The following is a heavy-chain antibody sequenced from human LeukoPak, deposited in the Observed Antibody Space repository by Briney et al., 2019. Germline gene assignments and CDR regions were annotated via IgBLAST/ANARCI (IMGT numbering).Heavy chain of an antibody. D-gene: IGHD3-16*01. Sequence: GGSLRLSCAASGFTFSSYAMSWVRQAPGKGLEWVAVISYDGSNKYYADSVKGRFTISRDNSKNTLYLQMNSLRAEDTAVYYCAKDARYAGFSPLYYFDYWGQGTLVTVSS. V-gene: IGHV3-30*18. CDR1: GFTFSSYA. J-gene: IGHJ4*02. CDR2: ISYDGSNK. CDR3: AKDARYAGFSPLYYFDY.